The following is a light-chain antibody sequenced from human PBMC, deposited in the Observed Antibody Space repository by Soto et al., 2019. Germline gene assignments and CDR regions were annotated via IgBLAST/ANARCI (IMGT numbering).Light chain of an antibody. J-gene: IGKJ1*01. CDR3: LQYNSHSWT. CDR2: KAS. CDR1: QSINSW. V-gene: IGKV1-5*03. Sequence: DIQMTQSPSTLSASVGDRVTITCRASQSINSWLAWYQHKPGEAPKLLIYKASSLESGVPSRFSGSGSVTEFTLTISTLQPEDFASYYCLQYNSHSWTFGQETKVEMK.